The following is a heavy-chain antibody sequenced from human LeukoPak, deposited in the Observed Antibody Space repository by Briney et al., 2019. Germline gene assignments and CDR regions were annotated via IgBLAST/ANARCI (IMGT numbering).Heavy chain of an antibody. CDR3: ARVCVVVPAAIGSGNWFDP. CDR2: IYYSGST. V-gene: IGHV4-39*07. J-gene: IGHJ5*02. CDR1: GGSISSSSYY. Sequence: PSETLSLTCTVSGGSISSSSYYWGWIRQPPGKGLEWIGSIYYSGSTYYNPSLKSRVTISVDTSKNQFSLKLSSVTAADTAVYYCARVCVVVPAAIGSGNWFDPWGQGTLVTVSS. D-gene: IGHD2-2*02.